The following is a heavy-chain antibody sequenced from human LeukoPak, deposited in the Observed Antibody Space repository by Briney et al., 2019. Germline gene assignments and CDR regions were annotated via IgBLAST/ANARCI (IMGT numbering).Heavy chain of an antibody. V-gene: IGHV3-23*01. CDR1: GFTFSTYA. Sequence: GGSLRLSCAASGFTFSTYAMSWVRQAPGKGLEWVSAISGSGGSTYYADSVKGRFTISRDNSKNTLYLQMNSLRAEDTAVYYCAKDSQYDYVWGSYRSTHFDYWGQGILVTVSS. J-gene: IGHJ4*02. CDR3: AKDSQYDYVWGSYRSTHFDY. CDR2: ISGSGGST. D-gene: IGHD3-16*02.